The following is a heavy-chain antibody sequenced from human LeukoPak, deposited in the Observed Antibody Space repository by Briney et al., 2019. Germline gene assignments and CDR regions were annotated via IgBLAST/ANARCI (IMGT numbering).Heavy chain of an antibody. CDR2: IYSGGST. CDR3: ARAPYYDILTGYLL. J-gene: IGHJ4*02. CDR1: GFTFSSYA. V-gene: IGHV3-53*01. Sequence: GGSLRLSCAASGFTFSSYAMSWVRQAPGKGLECVSVIYSGGSTYYADSVKGRFTISRDNSKNTLYLQMNSLRAEDTAVYYCARAPYYDILTGYLLWGQGTLVTVSS. D-gene: IGHD3-9*01.